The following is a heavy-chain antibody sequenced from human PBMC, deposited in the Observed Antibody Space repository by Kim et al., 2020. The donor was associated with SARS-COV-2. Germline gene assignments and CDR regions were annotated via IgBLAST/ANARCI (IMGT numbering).Heavy chain of an antibody. Sequence: GGSLRLSCAASGFTFSSYWMHWVRQAPGKGLVWVSRINTDGTSTSYADSVKGRFTISRDNAKNALYLQMNSLRAEDTAVYFCARPHSSSANWFDPWGQGTPVTVSS. D-gene: IGHD6-6*01. CDR1: GFTFSSYW. CDR2: INTDGTST. V-gene: IGHV3-74*01. CDR3: ARPHSSSANWFDP. J-gene: IGHJ5*02.